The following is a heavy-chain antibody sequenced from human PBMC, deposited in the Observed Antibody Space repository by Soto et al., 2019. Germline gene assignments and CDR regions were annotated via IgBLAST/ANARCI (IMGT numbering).Heavy chain of an antibody. CDR3: ARKLLRNPLFAH. Sequence: ASVKVSCKASGYTFTSYDINWVRQATGQGLEWMGWMNPNSGNTGYAQKFQGRVTMTRNTSISTAYMELSSLRSEDTAMYYCARKLLRNPLFAHWGQGTLVTVSS. D-gene: IGHD2-15*01. CDR2: MNPNSGNT. J-gene: IGHJ4*02. V-gene: IGHV1-8*01. CDR1: GYTFTSYD.